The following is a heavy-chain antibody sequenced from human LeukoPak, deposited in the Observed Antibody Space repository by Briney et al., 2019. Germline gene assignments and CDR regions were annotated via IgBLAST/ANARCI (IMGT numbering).Heavy chain of an antibody. CDR1: GFTFSSYI. J-gene: IGHJ4*02. CDR2: SSYDGTNK. CDR3: ARLLSSTSFSFDY. V-gene: IGHV3-30-3*01. Sequence: PGRSLRLSCGTSGFTFSSYIIHWVRQAPGKGLEWVAVSSYDGTNKNYADSVKGRFTISRDNSENTVYLQMSSLRPEDTAVYYCARLLSSTSFSFDYWGQGTLVTVSS. D-gene: IGHD2-2*01.